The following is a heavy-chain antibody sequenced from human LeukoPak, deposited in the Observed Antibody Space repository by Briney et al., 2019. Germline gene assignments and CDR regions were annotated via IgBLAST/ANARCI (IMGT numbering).Heavy chain of an antibody. CDR3: TRGLPTDKIDY. V-gene: IGHV4-30-4*01. CDR2: MHYGGSP. J-gene: IGHJ4*02. Sequence: SETLSLTCTVPGGSISSGDYIWTWIRQPPGKGLEWIGRMHYGGSPSYNPSLQSRVTISADTSKNQFSLNLYSVTAADTAVYYCTRGLPTDKIDYWGQGTLVTVSS. D-gene: IGHD4-17*01. CDR1: GGSISSGDYI.